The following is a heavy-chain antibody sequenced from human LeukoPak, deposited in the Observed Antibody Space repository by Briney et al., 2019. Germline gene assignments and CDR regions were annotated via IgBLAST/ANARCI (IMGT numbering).Heavy chain of an antibody. CDR1: GYSICSGYY. V-gene: IGHV4-38-2*01. J-gene: IGHJ4*02. D-gene: IGHD2-15*01. Sequence: SETLSLTSAVSGYSICSGYYWGWIGQPPGQGLEWIGCSDHSGSTYYNPSLRSRVTISVDTSKTQFSLKLSSVTAADTAVYYGARSVVDGYCSGGSCYLPSNWGQGTLVTVSS. CDR3: ARSVVDGYCSGGSCYLPSN. CDR2: SDHSGST.